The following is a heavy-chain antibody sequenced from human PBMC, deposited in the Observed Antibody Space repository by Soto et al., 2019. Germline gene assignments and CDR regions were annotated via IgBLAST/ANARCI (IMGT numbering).Heavy chain of an antibody. CDR2: AHHSGRT. D-gene: IGHD1-26*01. Sequence: QVQLQESGPGLVKPSGTLSLTCTVSGGSMTSSNWWNWVRQSPGKGLEWIGEAHHSGRTNYNPSLXSXVXIXVDKSQNHFSLKLSSVTAADTAVYYCARSEATGLDYWGQGTLVTVSS. CDR3: ARSEATGLDY. CDR1: GGSMTSSNW. J-gene: IGHJ4*02. V-gene: IGHV4-4*02.